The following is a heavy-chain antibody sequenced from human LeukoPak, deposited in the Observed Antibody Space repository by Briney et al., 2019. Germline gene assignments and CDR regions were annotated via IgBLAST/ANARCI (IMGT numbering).Heavy chain of an antibody. J-gene: IGHJ4*02. V-gene: IGHV3-49*04. D-gene: IGHD3-10*01. CDR3: SRGGGYGSGNYNLYYFDS. CDR2: IRSKTYGGTP. Sequence: GGSLRLSCTASGFSFGEYAMSWVRQAPGKGLECVGFIRSKTYGGTPGYAASVEGRFTISRDDSKRIAYLQMNSLKTEDTAVYYCSRGGGYGSGNYNLYYFDSWGQGTLVTVSS. CDR1: GFSFGEYA.